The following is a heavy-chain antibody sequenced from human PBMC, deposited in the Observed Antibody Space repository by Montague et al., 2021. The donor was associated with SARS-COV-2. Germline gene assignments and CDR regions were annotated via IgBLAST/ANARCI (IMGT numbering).Heavy chain of an antibody. CDR1: GFPFNTYT. V-gene: IGHV3-23*01. D-gene: IGHD2-8*01. CDR3: AKNGGSGSLVYWYFDL. CDR2: IFGSGAGT. J-gene: IGHJ2*01. Sequence: SRRLSWSASGFPFNTYTMTWVRQAPGKGLEWVSSIFGSGAGTYYADSVQGRFTISRDNSKNTLYLQLHSLRAEDTAVYYCAKNGGSGSLVYWYFDLWGRGSPFAVSS.